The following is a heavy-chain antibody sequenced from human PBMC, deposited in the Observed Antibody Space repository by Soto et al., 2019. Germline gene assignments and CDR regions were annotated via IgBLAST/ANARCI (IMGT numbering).Heavy chain of an antibody. CDR2: FYYTGST. V-gene: IGHV4-39*02. CDR1: GDSMTRGSYY. D-gene: IGHD3-3*01. CDR3: ARRQDFGNGYFTAPMDV. J-gene: IGHJ6*03. Sequence: QLQLQESGPGLVKPSETLSLTCVVSGDSMTRGSYYWAWIRQPPGKGLEWIGSFYYTGSTNYNPSLKSRVTVSADTSNNHFSLRLTSVTASDTAVYYCARRQDFGNGYFTAPMDVWGKGTKVT.